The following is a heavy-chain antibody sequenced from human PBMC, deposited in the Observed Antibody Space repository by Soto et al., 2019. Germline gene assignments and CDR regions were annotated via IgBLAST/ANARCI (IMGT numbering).Heavy chain of an antibody. CDR1: GGSISSGGYY. V-gene: IGHV4-31*03. CDR3: ARVRGINWFDP. CDR2: IYYSGST. Sequence: SETLSLTCTVSGGSISSGGYYWSWIRQHPGKGLEWIGYIYYSGSTYYNPSLKSRVTMSVDTSKNQFSLKLSSVTAADTAVYFGARVRGINWFDPWAKGTLVPVDS. J-gene: IGHJ5*02.